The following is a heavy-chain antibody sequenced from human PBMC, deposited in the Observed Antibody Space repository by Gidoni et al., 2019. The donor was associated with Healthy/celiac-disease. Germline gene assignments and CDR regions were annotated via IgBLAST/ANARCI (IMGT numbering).Heavy chain of an antibody. Sequence: EVKLLESGGGLVKPGGSLRLSCAASGFTFSSYRMNWVRQAPGKGMEWGSAISRSSTYIYYADSVKGRFTISRDNAKNSLSLQMNSLRAEDTAVYYCARSPWVPSSSSVNFDYWGQGTLVTVSS. D-gene: IGHD6-6*01. CDR1: GFTFSSYR. V-gene: IGHV3-21*01. CDR2: ISRSSTYI. CDR3: ARSPWVPSSSSVNFDY. J-gene: IGHJ4*02.